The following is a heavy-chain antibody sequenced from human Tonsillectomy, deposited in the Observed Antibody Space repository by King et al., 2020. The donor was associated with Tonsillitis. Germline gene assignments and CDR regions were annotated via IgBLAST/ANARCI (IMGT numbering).Heavy chain of an antibody. V-gene: IGHV3-49*03. D-gene: IGHD3-22*01. CDR2: IRSKAYGGTT. CDR3: TRARGAYYYDTSGYYSGY. Sequence: DVQLVESGGGLVQPGRSLRLSCTASRFTFGDYAVSWFRQAPGKGLEWVGFIRSKAYGGTTEYAASVKGRFIISRDDSKSIAYLQMNSLKTEDPAVYYWTRARGAYYYDTSGYYSGYWGQGTLVTVSS. CDR1: RFTFGDYA. J-gene: IGHJ4*02.